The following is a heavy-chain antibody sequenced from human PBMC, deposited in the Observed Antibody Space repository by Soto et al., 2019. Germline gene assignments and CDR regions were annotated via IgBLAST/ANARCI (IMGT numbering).Heavy chain of an antibody. D-gene: IGHD3-10*01. J-gene: IGHJ4*02. CDR2: IYYSGST. CDR3: ARARVRGVPYYFDY. CDR1: GGSISSYY. Sequence: PSETLSLTCTVSGGSISSYYWSWIRQPPGKGLEWIGYIYYSGSTNYNPSLKSRVTISVDTSKNQFSLKLSSVTAADTAVYYCARARVRGVPYYFDYWGQGTLVTVSS. V-gene: IGHV4-59*01.